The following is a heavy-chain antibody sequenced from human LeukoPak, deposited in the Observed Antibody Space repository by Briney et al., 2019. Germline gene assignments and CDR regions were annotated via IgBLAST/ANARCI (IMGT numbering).Heavy chain of an antibody. J-gene: IGHJ3*02. CDR2: IYNDGTT. D-gene: IGHD4-23*01. V-gene: IGHV4-31*02. Sequence: SQTLSLTCTVSGGSINSGADYWTWIRQHPGKGLEWIGYIYNDGTTYFNPSLQSRVTISIDTSMNQFSLKLSSVTAADTAVYFCARDDRGAVADNSFDIWGQGTMVTVSS. CDR3: ARDDRGAVADNSFDI. CDR1: GGSINSGADY.